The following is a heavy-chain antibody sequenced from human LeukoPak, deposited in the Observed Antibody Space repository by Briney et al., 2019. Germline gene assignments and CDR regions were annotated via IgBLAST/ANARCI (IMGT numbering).Heavy chain of an antibody. CDR3: ARESSRQDAFDT. D-gene: IGHD2-2*01. CDR2: IYASGST. V-gene: IGHV4-4*07. CDR1: GGSISSYY. Sequence: PSGTLSLTCTVSGGSISSYYWSWIRQPAGKGLEWIGRIYASGSTNYNPSLMSRVTMSVDTSKNQFFLKLSSVAAADTAVYYCARESSRQDAFDTWGQGTMVTVSS. J-gene: IGHJ3*02.